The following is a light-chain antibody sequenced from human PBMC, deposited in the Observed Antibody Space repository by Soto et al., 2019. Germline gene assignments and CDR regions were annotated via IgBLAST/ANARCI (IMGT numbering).Light chain of an antibody. J-gene: IGLJ1*01. Sequence: QSALTQPPSASGSPGQSVTISCTGTSSDVGGYVYVSWYQQHPGKVPKLVIYEVSKRPSGVPDRFSGSKSGNTASLTISGLKADDEADYYCSSYAGSKSVFGTGTKVTVL. V-gene: IGLV2-8*01. CDR1: SSDVGGYVY. CDR2: EVS. CDR3: SSYAGSKSV.